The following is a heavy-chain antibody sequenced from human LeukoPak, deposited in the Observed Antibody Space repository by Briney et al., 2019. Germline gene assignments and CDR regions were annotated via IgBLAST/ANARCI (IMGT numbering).Heavy chain of an antibody. CDR3: ARDHDLTGTYEYFKY. D-gene: IGHD7-27*01. Sequence: SVKVSCKASGGTFTTYAISWVRQAPGQGLEWMGGIIPILGTGNYAQKFQGRVTITADKSTSTAYMELSRLRSEDTAVYYCARDHDLTGTYEYFKYWGQGTLVTVSA. J-gene: IGHJ1*01. CDR2: IIPILGTG. V-gene: IGHV1-69*06. CDR1: GGTFTTYA.